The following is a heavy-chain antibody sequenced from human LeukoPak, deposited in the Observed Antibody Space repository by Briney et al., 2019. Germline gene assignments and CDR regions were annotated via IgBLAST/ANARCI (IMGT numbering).Heavy chain of an antibody. Sequence: SETLSLTCTVSGGSISSYYWSWIRQPPGKGLEWIAYIYYSDTTNYNPSLKSRVTISVDTSKNQFSMKLTSVTAADTAVYYCARHGGTSGYYGMDVWGQGTTVTV. CDR2: IYYSDTT. V-gene: IGHV4-59*08. J-gene: IGHJ6*02. D-gene: IGHD3-16*01. CDR1: GGSISSYY. CDR3: ARHGGTSGYYGMDV.